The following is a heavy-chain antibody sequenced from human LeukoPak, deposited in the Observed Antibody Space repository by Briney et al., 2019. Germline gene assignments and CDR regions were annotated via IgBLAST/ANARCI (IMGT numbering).Heavy chain of an antibody. CDR1: GGSISSYY. Sequence: SETLSLTCTVCGGSISSYYWRWLRQPPGKGVEGIGYIYYSGSTNYNPSLKSRLTISVDTSKNPFSLKLNSVTAADTAVYYCARDPRGGTSRDNWFDPWGQGTLVTVSS. V-gene: IGHV4-59*01. CDR3: ARDPRGGTSRDNWFDP. D-gene: IGHD1-1*01. J-gene: IGHJ5*02. CDR2: IYYSGST.